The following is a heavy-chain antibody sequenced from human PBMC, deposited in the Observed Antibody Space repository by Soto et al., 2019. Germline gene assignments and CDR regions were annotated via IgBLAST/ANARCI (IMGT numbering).Heavy chain of an antibody. CDR1: GGSISSGGYY. D-gene: IGHD6-13*01. V-gene: IGHV4-31*03. CDR3: ARESAAGNYYYYGMDV. CDR2: FSYSGST. Sequence: QVQLQESGPGLVKPSQTLSLTCTVSGGSISSGGYYWSWIRQHPGKGLEWIGYFSYSGSTYYNPSLKSRVTISVDTSKNQFSLELSAVTAADTAVYYCARESAAGNYYYYGMDVWGQGTTVTVSS. J-gene: IGHJ6*02.